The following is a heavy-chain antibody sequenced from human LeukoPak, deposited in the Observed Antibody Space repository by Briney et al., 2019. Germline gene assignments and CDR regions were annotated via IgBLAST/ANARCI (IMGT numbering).Heavy chain of an antibody. V-gene: IGHV3-49*04. Sequence: GGSLRLSCTASGFTFGDYAMSWVRQAPGKGLEWVGFIRSKAYGGTKEYAASVKGRFTISRDDSKNIAYLQMNSLKTEDTAVYYCTSVDYYDSSGEYYFDYWGQGTLVTVSS. CDR1: GFTFGDYA. D-gene: IGHD3-22*01. CDR3: TSVDYYDSSGEYYFDY. J-gene: IGHJ4*02. CDR2: IRSKAYGGTK.